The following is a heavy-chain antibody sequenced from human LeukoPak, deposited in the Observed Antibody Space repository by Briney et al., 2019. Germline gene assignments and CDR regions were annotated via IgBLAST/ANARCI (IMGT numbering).Heavy chain of an antibody. V-gene: IGHV3-30-3*01. CDR3: ARDAMYYYDSSGYSAYFDY. J-gene: IGHJ4*02. CDR2: ISYDGSNK. CDR1: GFTFSSYA. Sequence: PGGSLRLSCAASGFTFSSYAMHWVRQAPGKGLEWVAVISYDGSNKYYADSVKGRFTISRDNSKNTLYLQMNSLRAEYTAVYYCARDAMYYYDSSGYSAYFDYWGQGTLVTVSS. D-gene: IGHD3-22*01.